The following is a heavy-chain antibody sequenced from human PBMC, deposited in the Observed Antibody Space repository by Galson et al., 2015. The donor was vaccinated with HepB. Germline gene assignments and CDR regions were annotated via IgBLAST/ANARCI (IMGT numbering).Heavy chain of an antibody. J-gene: IGHJ4*02. D-gene: IGHD1-26*01. CDR3: ARGPYSGSYRPLGY. Sequence: SVKVSCKASGYTFTSYAMHWVRQAPGQRLEWMGWINAGNDNTKYSQKFQGRVTITRDTSASTAYMELSSLRSEDTAVYYCARGPYSGSYRPLGYWGQGTLVTVSS. CDR1: GYTFTSYA. V-gene: IGHV1-3*01. CDR2: INAGNDNT.